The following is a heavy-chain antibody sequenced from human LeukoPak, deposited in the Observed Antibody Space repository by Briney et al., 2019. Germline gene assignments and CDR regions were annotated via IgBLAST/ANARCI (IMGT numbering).Heavy chain of an antibody. D-gene: IGHD2-21*02. J-gene: IGHJ6*03. CDR1: GGTFSSYA. CDR2: IIPIFGTA. V-gene: IGHV1-69*05. Sequence: ASVKVSCKASGGTFSSYAISWVRQAPGQGLEWMGRIIPIFGTANYAQEFQGRVTIITDESTSTAYMELSSLRPEDTAVYYCARAYCGGDCYGAGYYYMDVWGKGTTVTVSS. CDR3: ARAYCGGDCYGAGYYYMDV.